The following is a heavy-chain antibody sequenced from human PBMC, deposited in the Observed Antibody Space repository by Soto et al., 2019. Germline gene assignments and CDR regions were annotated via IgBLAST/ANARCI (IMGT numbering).Heavy chain of an antibody. J-gene: IGHJ4*02. CDR2: INPSDGNT. CDR3: ARDRPSTYYYDSSGGDFDY. Sequence: ASVKVSCKASGYTFTSYYMHWVRQAPGQGLEWMGIINPSDGNTNYAQKLQGRVTMTTDTSTSTAYMELRSLRSDDTAVYYCARDRPSTYYYDSSGGDFDYWGQGTLVTVSS. CDR1: GYTFTSYY. D-gene: IGHD3-22*01. V-gene: IGHV1-46*01.